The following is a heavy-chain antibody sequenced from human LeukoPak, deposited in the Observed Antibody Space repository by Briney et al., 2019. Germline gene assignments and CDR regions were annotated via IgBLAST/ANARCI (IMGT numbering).Heavy chain of an antibody. J-gene: IGHJ4*02. Sequence: GGSLRLSCAASGFTFSSYAMSWVRQAPGKGLEWVSAISGSGGSTYYADSVKGRFTISRDNSKNTLYLQVNSLRAEDTAVYYCARRNHYDRKEIDYWGQGTLVTVSS. CDR1: GFTFSSYA. CDR2: ISGSGGST. V-gene: IGHV3-23*01. D-gene: IGHD3-22*01. CDR3: ARRNHYDRKEIDY.